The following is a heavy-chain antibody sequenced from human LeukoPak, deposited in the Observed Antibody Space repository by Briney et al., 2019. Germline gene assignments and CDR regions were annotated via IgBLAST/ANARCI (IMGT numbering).Heavy chain of an antibody. CDR3: AKDAWRVRGVIMRYGMDV. CDR2: IGWDRGSI. J-gene: IGHJ6*02. Sequence: SLRLYCAAYAVIFVDCAMHWVWQGGWGRLAWVSGIGWDRGSIGYADSVNGRFTISRDNAKNSLYPQMNSMRAEDTALYYCAKDAWRVRGVIMRYGMDVWGQGTTVNVS. V-gene: IGHV3-9*01. CDR1: AVIFVDCA. D-gene: IGHD3-10*01.